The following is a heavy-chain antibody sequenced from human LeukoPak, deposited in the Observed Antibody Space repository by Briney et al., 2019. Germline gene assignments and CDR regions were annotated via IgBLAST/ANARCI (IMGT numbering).Heavy chain of an antibody. Sequence: SETLSLTWTVSGGSISSYYWSWIRQPPGKGLEWIGYIYYSGSTNYNPSLKSRVTIPVDTSKNQFSLKLSSVTAADTAVYYCARARKGQWRWLKGEFDYWGQGTLVTVSS. D-gene: IGHD5-24*01. CDR2: IYYSGST. V-gene: IGHV4-59*01. CDR3: ARARKGQWRWLKGEFDY. J-gene: IGHJ4*02. CDR1: GGSISSYY.